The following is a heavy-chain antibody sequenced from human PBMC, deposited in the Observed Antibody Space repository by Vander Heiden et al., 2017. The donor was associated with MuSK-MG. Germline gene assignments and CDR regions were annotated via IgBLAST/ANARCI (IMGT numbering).Heavy chain of an antibody. CDR1: GFTFRSYA. V-gene: IGHV3-23*01. Sequence: EVQLLESGGGLVQPGGSLRLSCAASGFTFRSYAMSWVRQAPGKGLEWVSAISVSGGSTDYADSVKGRLTIARENSKNTLYLQMNSRRAEDTAVYYCAKDDFWSGSDGDWFDPWGQGTLVTVSS. CDR2: ISVSGGST. CDR3: AKDDFWSGSDGDWFDP. J-gene: IGHJ5*02. D-gene: IGHD3-3*01.